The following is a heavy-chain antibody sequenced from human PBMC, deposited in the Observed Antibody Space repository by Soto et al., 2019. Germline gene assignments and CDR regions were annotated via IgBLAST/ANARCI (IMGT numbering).Heavy chain of an antibody. Sequence: SVKVSCKASGGTFSSYAISWVRQAPGQGLEWMGGIIPIFGTANYAQKFQGRVTITADESTSTAYMELSSLRSEDTAVYYCARDLAGYDFWSGYYPGPSYGMDVWGQGTRVTFSS. CDR1: GGTFSSYA. CDR3: ARDLAGYDFWSGYYPGPSYGMDV. V-gene: IGHV1-69*13. J-gene: IGHJ6*02. D-gene: IGHD3-3*01. CDR2: IIPIFGTA.